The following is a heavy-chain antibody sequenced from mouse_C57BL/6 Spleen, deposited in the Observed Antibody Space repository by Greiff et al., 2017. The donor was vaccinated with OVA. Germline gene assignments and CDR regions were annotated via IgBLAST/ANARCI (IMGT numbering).Heavy chain of an antibody. D-gene: IGHD1-1*01. CDR2: ISSGSSTI. J-gene: IGHJ1*03. CDR3: ARTIYYCGRSYWYFDV. V-gene: IGHV5-17*01. Sequence: EVQGVESGGGLVKPGGSLKLSCAVSGFTFSDYGMHWVRQAPEKGLEWVAYISSGSSTIYYSATVKGRFTISRDNAKNTLFLQMTSLRSEDTAMYYCARTIYYCGRSYWYFDVWGTGTTVTVSS. CDR1: GFTFSDYG.